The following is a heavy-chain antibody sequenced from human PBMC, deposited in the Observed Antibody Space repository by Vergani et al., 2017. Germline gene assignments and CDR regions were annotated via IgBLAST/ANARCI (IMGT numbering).Heavy chain of an antibody. CDR2: ISWNSAYT. J-gene: IGHJ3*02. V-gene: IGHV3-9*01. Sequence: EVQLVESGGGLVQPGRSLRLSCAASGFTFDDYAMHWVRQAPGKGLEWVSGISWNSAYTGYADSVRGRFIISRDNAKNSLYLQMNRLRAEDTALYYCAREGLVVVAATQSDDAFDIWGQGTMVTVSS. CDR1: GFTFDDYA. CDR3: AREGLVVVAATQSDDAFDI. D-gene: IGHD2-15*01.